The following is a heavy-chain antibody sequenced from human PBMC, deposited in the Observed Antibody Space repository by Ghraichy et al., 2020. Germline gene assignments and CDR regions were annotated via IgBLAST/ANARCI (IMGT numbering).Heavy chain of an antibody. CDR1: GFTFSSHC. CDR3: VRGSGNSPPPFDY. CDR2: INGDGSRI. Sequence: GGSLRLSCAASGFTFSSHCMHWVRQVPGKGLMWVLCINGDGSRIMYAESVKGRFTISRDNAKNTLYLLMTSLRADDTAVYYCVRGSGNSPPPFDYWGQGTLVTVSS. V-gene: IGHV3-74*03. D-gene: IGHD4-23*01. J-gene: IGHJ4*02.